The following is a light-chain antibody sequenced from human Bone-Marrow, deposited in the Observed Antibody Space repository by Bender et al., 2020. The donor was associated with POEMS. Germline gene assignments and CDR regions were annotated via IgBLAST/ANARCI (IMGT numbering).Light chain of an antibody. J-gene: IGLJ2*01. Sequence: QSALTQPRSVSGSPGQSVTISCTGTSSDVVLYNFVSWYQQHPGKAPKLIIYEVNKRPSGVSNRFSGSKSGTTASLTISGLQTGDEADYYCCSYAGSRNLVIFGGGTKLTVL. CDR3: CSYAGSRNLVI. CDR2: EVN. CDR1: SSDVVLYNF. V-gene: IGLV2-23*02.